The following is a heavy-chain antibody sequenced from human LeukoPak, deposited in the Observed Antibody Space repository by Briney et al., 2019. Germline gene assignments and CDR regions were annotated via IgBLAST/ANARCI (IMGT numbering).Heavy chain of an antibody. CDR3: ARAPYCSSTSCYSYYFDY. J-gene: IGHJ4*02. Sequence: ASVKVSCKPSGYTFTGYYMHWVRQAPGQGLEWMGWINPNIGGTNYAQKFQGRVTTARDTSISTAYMELSRLRSDDTAVYYCARAPYCSSTSCYSYYFDYWGQGTLVTVSS. V-gene: IGHV1-2*02. CDR2: INPNIGGT. CDR1: GYTFTGYY. D-gene: IGHD2-2*01.